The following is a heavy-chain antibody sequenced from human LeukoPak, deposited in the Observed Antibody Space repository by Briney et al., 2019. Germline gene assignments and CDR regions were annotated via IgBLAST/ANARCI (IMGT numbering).Heavy chain of an antibody. CDR1: GGSFSGYY. D-gene: IGHD3-22*01. Sequence: SETLSLTCAVYGGSFSGYYWSRIRQPPGKGLEWIGEINHSGSTNYNPSLKSRVTISVDTSKNQFSLKLNSVTAADTAVYFCARGLGYYDSSGYYFYWGQGTLVTVSS. V-gene: IGHV4-34*01. CDR2: INHSGST. CDR3: ARGLGYYDSSGYYFY. J-gene: IGHJ4*02.